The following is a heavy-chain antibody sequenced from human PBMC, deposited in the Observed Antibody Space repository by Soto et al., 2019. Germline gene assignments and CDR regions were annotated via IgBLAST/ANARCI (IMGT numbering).Heavy chain of an antibody. Sequence: EVRLVESGGGLVQPGGSLRLSCAASGFTFSSYWMSWVRQAPGKGLEWVANIKQDGSEKYYVDSVKGRFTISRDNAKNSLYLQMNSLRAEDTAVYYCARGGADYYYYMDVWGKGTTVTVSS. J-gene: IGHJ6*03. CDR2: IKQDGSEK. V-gene: IGHV3-7*01. CDR3: ARGGADYYYYMDV. CDR1: GFTFSSYW.